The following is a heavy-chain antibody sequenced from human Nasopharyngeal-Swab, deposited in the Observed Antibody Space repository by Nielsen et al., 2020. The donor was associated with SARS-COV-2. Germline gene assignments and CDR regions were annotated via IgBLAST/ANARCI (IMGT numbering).Heavy chain of an antibody. J-gene: IGHJ5*02. CDR3: ARISSTSFWFDP. Sequence: WIRQPPGKALEWLALIDWDDDKYYSTSLKTRLTISKDTSKNQVVLTMTNMDPVDTATYHCARISSTSFWFDPWGQGTLVTVSS. CDR2: IDWDDDK. V-gene: IGHV2-70*01. D-gene: IGHD2-2*01.